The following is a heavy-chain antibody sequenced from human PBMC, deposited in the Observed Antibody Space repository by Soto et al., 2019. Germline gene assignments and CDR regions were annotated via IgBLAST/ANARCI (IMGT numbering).Heavy chain of an antibody. J-gene: IGHJ4*02. Sequence: QVQLVESGGGVVQPGRSLRLSCAASGFPFSSYGMHWVRQAPGKGLDWVAVIWYDGSNKDYADSVKGRFTISRDNSKNTLFLQMNNLRVDDTAVYYCANSINWGQGTLVTVSS. V-gene: IGHV3-33*06. CDR1: GFPFSSYG. CDR2: IWYDGSNK. CDR3: ANSIN.